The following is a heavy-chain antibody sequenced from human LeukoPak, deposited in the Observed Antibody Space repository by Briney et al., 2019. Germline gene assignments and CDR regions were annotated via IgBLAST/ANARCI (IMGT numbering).Heavy chain of an antibody. CDR2: IIPILGIA. V-gene: IGHV1-69*02. Sequence: GSSVKVSCKASGGTFSSYTISWVRQAPGQGLEWMGRIIPILGIANYAQKFQGRVTITADKSTSTAYMELRSLRSDDTAVYYCARSPEREVWFDPWGQGTLVTVSA. CDR3: ARSPEREVWFDP. D-gene: IGHD1-14*01. CDR1: GGTFSSYT. J-gene: IGHJ5*02.